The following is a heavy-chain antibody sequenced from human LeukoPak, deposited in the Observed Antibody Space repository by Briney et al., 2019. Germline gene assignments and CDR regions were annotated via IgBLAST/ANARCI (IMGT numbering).Heavy chain of an antibody. J-gene: IGHJ4*02. V-gene: IGHV3-23*01. D-gene: IGHD6-6*01. CDR3: AKIRAARPGY. CDR1: GFTFSRYD. Sequence: TGGSLRLSCAASGFTFSRYDMNWVRQAPGKGLEWVSGISDSGATIYYADSVKGRFTISRDNSKNMLYLQMHSLRPEDTAIYYCAKIRAARPGYWGQGTLVTVSS. CDR2: ISDSGATI.